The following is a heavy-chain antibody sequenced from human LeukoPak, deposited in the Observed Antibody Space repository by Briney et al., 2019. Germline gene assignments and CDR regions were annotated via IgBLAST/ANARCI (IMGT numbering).Heavy chain of an antibody. CDR2: MNPNSGNT. D-gene: IGHD6-13*01. CDR1: GYTFTNYG. V-gene: IGHV1-8*01. Sequence: ASVKVSCKASGYTFTNYGISWVRQAPGQGLEWMGWMNPNSGNTGYAQKFQGRVTMTRNTSISTAYMELSSLRSEDTAVYYCARAGYSSSWYLYWGQGTLVTVSS. J-gene: IGHJ4*02. CDR3: ARAGYSSSWYLY.